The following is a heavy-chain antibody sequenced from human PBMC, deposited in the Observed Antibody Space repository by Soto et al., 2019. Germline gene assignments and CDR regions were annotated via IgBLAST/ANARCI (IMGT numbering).Heavy chain of an antibody. J-gene: IGHJ4*02. V-gene: IGHV4-39*01. CDR1: GGSISSGGYY. D-gene: IGHD6-13*01. Sequence: SETLSLTCTVSGGSISSGGYYWGWIRQPPGKGLEWIGSIYYSGSTYYNPSLKSRVTISVDTSKNQFSLKLSSVTAADTAVYYCARHIAAAGTRWFFDYWGQGTLVTVSS. CDR2: IYYSGST. CDR3: ARHIAAAGTRWFFDY.